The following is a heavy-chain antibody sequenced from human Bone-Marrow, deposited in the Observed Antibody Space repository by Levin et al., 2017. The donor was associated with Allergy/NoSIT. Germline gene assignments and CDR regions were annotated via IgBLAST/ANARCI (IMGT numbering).Heavy chain of an antibody. D-gene: IGHD6-6*01. CDR2: ISYDGSNK. J-gene: IGHJ4*02. V-gene: IGHV3-30-3*01. CDR3: ESLSARLGGPDVFDY. CDR1: GFTFSSYA. Sequence: GESLKISCAASGFTFSSYAMHWVRQAPGKGLEWVAVISYDGSNKYYADSVKGRFTISRDNSKNTLYLQMNSLRAEDTAVYYCESLSARLGGPDVFDYWGQGTLVTVSS.